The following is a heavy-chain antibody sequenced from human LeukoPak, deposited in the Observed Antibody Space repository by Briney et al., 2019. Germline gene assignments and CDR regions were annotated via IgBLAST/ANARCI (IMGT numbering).Heavy chain of an antibody. CDR2: IYYSGST. Sequence: SSETLSLTCTVSGGSISSYYWSRIRQPPGKGLEWIGYIYYSGSTNYNPSLKSRVTISVDTSKNQFSLKLSSVTAADTAVYYCARSSGGYSYGTGTFDYWGQGTLVTVSS. CDR1: GGSISSYY. D-gene: IGHD5-18*01. J-gene: IGHJ4*02. CDR3: ARSSGGYSYGTGTFDY. V-gene: IGHV4-59*01.